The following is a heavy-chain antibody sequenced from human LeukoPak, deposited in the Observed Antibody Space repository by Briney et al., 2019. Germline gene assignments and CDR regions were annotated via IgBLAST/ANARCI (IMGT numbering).Heavy chain of an antibody. D-gene: IGHD2-8*02. CDR2: ISIAGNTE. J-gene: IGHJ4*02. Sequence: GGSLRLSCAPSGFTRCRSWIYGGRQAPGKGLEWVAVISIAGNTEHYADSVKGRFTISRDNSKNTMYLQMNRLRPEDTAVYSCASEGSGSTWWSFDFWGQGSLVTVSS. CDR1: GFTRCRSW. CDR3: ASEGSGSTWWSFDF. V-gene: IGHV3-30-3*01.